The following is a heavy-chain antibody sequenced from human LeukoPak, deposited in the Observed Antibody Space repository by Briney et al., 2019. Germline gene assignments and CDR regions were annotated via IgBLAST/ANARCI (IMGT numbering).Heavy chain of an antibody. CDR2: MNPDSGNT. Sequence: GASVNVSCRTSGYIFTSYEINWVRQATGQGLEWMGWMNPDSGNTGYAQKFQGRITMTRDTSINTVYMELSSLRSEDTAVYYCARRSYYDFWSGYYDCLGLDVWGQGTTVTVSS. V-gene: IGHV1-8*01. CDR1: GYIFTSYE. J-gene: IGHJ6*02. CDR3: ARRSYYDFWSGYYDCLGLDV. D-gene: IGHD3-3*01.